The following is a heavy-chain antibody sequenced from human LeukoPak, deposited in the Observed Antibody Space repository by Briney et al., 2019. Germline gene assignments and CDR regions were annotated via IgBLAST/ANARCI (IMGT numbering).Heavy chain of an antibody. J-gene: IGHJ5*02. CDR2: INHSGST. Sequence: SEPLSLTCAVFGGSFSGYYWSWIRQPPGKGLEWIGEINHSGSTIYNPSFKSRVTISVDTSKNQFSLKLSSVTAADTAVYYCARNRGYSYGYGDCFDPWGQGTLVTVSS. V-gene: IGHV4-34*01. CDR3: ARNRGYSYGYGDCFDP. CDR1: GGSFSGYY. D-gene: IGHD5-18*01.